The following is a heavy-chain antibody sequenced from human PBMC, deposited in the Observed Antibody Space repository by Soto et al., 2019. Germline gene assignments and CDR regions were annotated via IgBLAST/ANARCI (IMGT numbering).Heavy chain of an antibody. CDR2: IIPIFGTA. CDR3: ARIFCSGGSCRREYNWFDP. D-gene: IGHD2-15*01. V-gene: IGHV1-69*13. CDR1: GGTFSSYA. Sequence: ASVKVSCKASGGTFSSYAISWVRQAPGQGLEWMGGIIPIFGTANYAQKFQGRVTITADESTSTAYMELSSLRSEDTAVYYCARIFCSGGSCRREYNWFDPWGQGTLVTVSS. J-gene: IGHJ5*02.